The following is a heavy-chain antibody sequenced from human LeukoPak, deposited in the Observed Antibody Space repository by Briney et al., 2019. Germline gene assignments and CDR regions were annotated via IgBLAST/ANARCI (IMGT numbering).Heavy chain of an antibody. D-gene: IGHD4-23*01. V-gene: IGHV3-21*01. CDR3: ARVRHDYGANSDSEPNDY. CDR2: ISSSSYI. Sequence: SGGSLRLSCAASGFTFSSYSMVWVRQAPGKGLEWVSSISSSSYIYYADSVKGRFTISRDNAKNSLYLQMNSLRAEDTAVYYCARVRHDYGANSDSEPNDYWGQGTLVTVSS. J-gene: IGHJ4*02. CDR1: GFTFSSYS.